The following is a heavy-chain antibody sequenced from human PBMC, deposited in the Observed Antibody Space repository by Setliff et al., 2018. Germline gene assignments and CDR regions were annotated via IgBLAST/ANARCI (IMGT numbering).Heavy chain of an antibody. D-gene: IGHD3-3*01. CDR1: GGGGSFSNYY. Sequence: SETLSLTCGVYGGGGSFSNYYWSWIRQPPGKGLEWIGEISPVGSTNYNPSLKGRATLSIDASKKQFSLKLTSVTAADTAVYYCVRMSGFLYMDVWGKGTTVTVSS. CDR3: VRMSGFLYMDV. J-gene: IGHJ6*03. V-gene: IGHV4-34*01. CDR2: ISPVGST.